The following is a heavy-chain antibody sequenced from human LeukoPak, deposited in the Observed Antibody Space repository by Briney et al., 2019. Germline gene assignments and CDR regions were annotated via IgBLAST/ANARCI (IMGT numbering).Heavy chain of an antibody. Sequence: GGSLRLSCAASGFTFSTYGMNWVRQAPGKGLEWVSYISGSSSAINYADSVKGRFTISRDNAKNSLYLQMNSLRAGDTAVYYCATYSGYDRIFDYWGQGTPVTVSS. CDR3: ATYSGYDRIFDY. J-gene: IGHJ4*02. V-gene: IGHV3-48*01. CDR1: GFTFSTYG. CDR2: ISGSSSAI. D-gene: IGHD5-12*01.